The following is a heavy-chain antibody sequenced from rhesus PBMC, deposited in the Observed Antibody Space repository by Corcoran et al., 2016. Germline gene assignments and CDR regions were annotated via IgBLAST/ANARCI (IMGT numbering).Heavy chain of an antibody. CDR2: IFGSDTGT. V-gene: IGHV4S10*01. J-gene: IGHJ6*01. Sequence: QVQLQESGPGVVKPSETLSLTCAVSGCSISDSYRLSWIRQPPGKVLEWVGIIFGSDTGTTYTPSPKSRVTISKDPSKNLFSLSLICVAAAGPAVYYCARVVWTGTLDSWGQGVVVTVSS. D-gene: IGHD3-3*01. CDR1: GCSISDSYR. CDR3: ARVVWTGTLDS.